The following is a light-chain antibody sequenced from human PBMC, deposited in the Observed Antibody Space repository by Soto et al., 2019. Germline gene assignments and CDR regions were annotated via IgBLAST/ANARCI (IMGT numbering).Light chain of an antibody. CDR3: TSYTSDSTYV. Sequence: QSVLTQPASVSGSPGQSITISCTGTSTDVGRYNYVSWYQQHPGKAPKLMVYDVSNRPSWVSNRFSGSKSGITASLTISGPQAEDEADYYRTSYTSDSTYVFGTGTKVTVL. CDR2: DVS. CDR1: STDVGRYNY. J-gene: IGLJ1*01. V-gene: IGLV2-14*01.